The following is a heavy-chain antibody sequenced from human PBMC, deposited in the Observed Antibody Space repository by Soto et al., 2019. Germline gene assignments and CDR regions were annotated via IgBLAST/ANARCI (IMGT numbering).Heavy chain of an antibody. V-gene: IGHV1-3*01. CDR3: ARAVAVAADFDY. CDR2: INAGNGDT. J-gene: IGHJ4*02. D-gene: IGHD6-19*01. CDR1: GYTFTSYP. Sequence: ASVKVSCKASGYTFTSYPMHWVRQAGQRLEWMGWINAGNGDTKYSQKFQGRVTITRDTSASTDFMELSSLRSEDTAVYYCARAVAVAADFDYWGQGTLVTVSS.